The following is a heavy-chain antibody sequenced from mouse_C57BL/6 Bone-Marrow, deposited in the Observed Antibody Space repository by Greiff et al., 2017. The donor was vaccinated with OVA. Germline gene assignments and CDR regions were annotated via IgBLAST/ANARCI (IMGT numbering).Heavy chain of an antibody. Sequence: EVRRVGAGVGVVQPGESLKLSCESNEYEFPSHDMSWVRKTPEKRLELVAAINSDGGSTYYPDTMERRFIISRDNTKKTLYLQMSSLRSEDTALYYCARHGHYGSSPYWYFDVWGTGTTVTVSS. CDR2: INSDGGST. D-gene: IGHD1-1*01. V-gene: IGHV5-2*01. J-gene: IGHJ1*03. CDR3: ARHGHYGSSPYWYFDV. CDR1: EYEFPSHD.